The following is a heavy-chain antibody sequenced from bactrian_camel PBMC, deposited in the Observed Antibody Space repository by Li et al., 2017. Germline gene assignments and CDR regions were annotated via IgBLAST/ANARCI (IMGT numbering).Heavy chain of an antibody. CDR3: QATQSVAALGLVGLGF. V-gene: IGHV3S1*01. Sequence: VQLVESGGGSVQPGGSLRLSCAASGYIYSSLCMGWFRQAAEREREGVAIIHTGGGRSYYADSVKGRATISQDNSKNTLYLQMNNLKPEDTAMYYCQATQSVAALGLVGLGFWGRGTQVTVS. J-gene: IGHJ6*01. CDR1: GYIYSSLC. CDR2: IHTGGGRS. D-gene: IGHD5*01.